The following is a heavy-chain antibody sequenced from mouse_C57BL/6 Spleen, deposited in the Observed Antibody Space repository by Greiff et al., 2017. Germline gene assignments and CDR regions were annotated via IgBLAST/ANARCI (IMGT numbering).Heavy chain of an antibody. CDR1: GYTFTSYY. CDR2: IDPADGYT. D-gene: IGHD3-1*01. J-gene: IGHJ4*01. Sequence: QVQLQQSGPELVKPGASVKLSCKASGYTFTSYYMHWVKQRPGQGLEWIGQIDPADGYTNYNRKFKGQATFTVDHSSSTAYMQLSSLTSEDPAVYYCARGAQARDFGLDYWGQGTSVTVSA. V-gene: IGHV1-69*02. CDR3: ARGAQARDFGLDY.